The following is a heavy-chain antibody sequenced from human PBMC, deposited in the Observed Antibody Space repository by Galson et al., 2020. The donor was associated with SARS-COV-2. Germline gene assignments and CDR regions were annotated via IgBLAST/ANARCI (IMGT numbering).Heavy chain of an antibody. CDR1: GFTFSSYW. CDR2: IYPGDSDT. V-gene: IGHV5-51*01. D-gene: IGHD3-16*02. J-gene: IGHJ6*02. Sequence: GESLKISCKGSGFTFSSYWIAWVRQMPGKGLEWMGLIYPGDSDTRYSPSFQGQVTISADRSISTVYLQWNSLKASDTAMYYCSRGGGRDLVGGGDVWGQGTTVTVTS. CDR3: SRGGGRDLVGGGDV.